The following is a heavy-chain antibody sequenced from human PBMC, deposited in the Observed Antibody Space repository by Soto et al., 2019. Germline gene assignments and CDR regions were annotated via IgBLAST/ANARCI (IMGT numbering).Heavy chain of an antibody. Sequence: SETLSLTCTVSGGSISSYYWSWIRQPPGKGLEWIGYIYYSGNTNYNPSLKSRVTISVDTSKNQFSLKLSSVTAADTAVYYCARDYMGSSGPYDYWGQGTLVTVSS. V-gene: IGHV4-59*01. CDR1: GGSISSYY. CDR3: ARDYMGSSGPYDY. J-gene: IGHJ4*02. D-gene: IGHD3-22*01. CDR2: IYYSGNT.